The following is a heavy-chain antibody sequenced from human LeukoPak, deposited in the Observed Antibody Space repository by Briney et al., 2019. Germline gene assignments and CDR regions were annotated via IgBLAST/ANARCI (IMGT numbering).Heavy chain of an antibody. V-gene: IGHV1-69*05. Sequence: SVKVSCKASGGTFSSYAISWVRQAPGQGLEWMGGIVPIFGTANYAQKFQGRVTITTDESTSTAYMQLSSLRSEDTAVYYCARGARGWDIVVVPAAMGDFDIWGQGTMVSVSS. CDR3: ARGARGWDIVVVPAAMGDFDI. CDR1: GGTFSSYA. D-gene: IGHD2-2*01. CDR2: IVPIFGTA. J-gene: IGHJ3*02.